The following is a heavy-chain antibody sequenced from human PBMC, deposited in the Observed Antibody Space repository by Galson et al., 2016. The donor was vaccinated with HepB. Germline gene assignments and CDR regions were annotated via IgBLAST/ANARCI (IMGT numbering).Heavy chain of an antibody. CDR3: ARVRCSTFRCQNWFDP. CDR2: TYYRSKWYN. D-gene: IGHD2/OR15-2a*01. J-gene: IGHJ5*02. V-gene: IGHV6-1*01. CDR1: A. Sequence: AWTWIRQSPLRGLEWLGRTYYRSKWYNDYAVSVKSRISIHPDTSKNQFSLQLNSVTPEDTAVYYCARVRCSTFRCQNWFDPWGQGTLVTVSP.